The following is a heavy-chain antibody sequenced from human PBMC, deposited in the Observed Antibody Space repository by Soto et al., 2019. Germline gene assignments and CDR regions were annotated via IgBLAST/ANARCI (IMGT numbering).Heavy chain of an antibody. CDR3: AIYDSSGSRGFQH. J-gene: IGHJ1*01. CDR2: IFYSGST. Sequence: SETLSLTCTVSGGSISSGVYYWSWIRQHPGKGLEWIGYIFYSGSTYYNPSLKSRLTISVDTSKNQSSLKLSSVTAADTAVYYCAIYDSSGSRGFQHWGQGTLVTVSS. CDR1: GGSISSGVYY. D-gene: IGHD3-22*01. V-gene: IGHV4-31*03.